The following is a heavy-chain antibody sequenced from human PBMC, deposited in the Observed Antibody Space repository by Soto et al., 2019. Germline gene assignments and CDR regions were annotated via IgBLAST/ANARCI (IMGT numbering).Heavy chain of an antibody. CDR3: AKDLPDPGYY. J-gene: IGHJ4*02. CDR1: GFTFSSYA. Sequence: GGSLRLSCAASGFTFSSYAMSWVRQAPGKGLEWVSVISSRGGSTYYADSVKGRFTISRDNSKNTLYLQMNGLRAEDTAVYYCAKDLPDPGYYWGQGTLVTVSS. V-gene: IGHV3-23*01. CDR2: ISSRGGST.